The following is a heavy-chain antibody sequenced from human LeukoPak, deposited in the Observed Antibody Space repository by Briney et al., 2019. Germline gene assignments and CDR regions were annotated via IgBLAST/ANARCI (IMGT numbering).Heavy chain of an antibody. V-gene: IGHV3-30*02. J-gene: IGHJ6*02. D-gene: IGHD6-13*01. Sequence: GGSLRLSCAASGFTFSSYGMHWVRQAPGKGLEWLAFIRYDGGNKYYPDSVKGRFTISRDNSKNTLYLQMNSLRAADTAMYYCAKSKQQLVDYYYYGMDVWGQGTTVTVSS. CDR3: AKSKQQLVDYYYYGMDV. CDR2: IRYDGGNK. CDR1: GFTFSSYG.